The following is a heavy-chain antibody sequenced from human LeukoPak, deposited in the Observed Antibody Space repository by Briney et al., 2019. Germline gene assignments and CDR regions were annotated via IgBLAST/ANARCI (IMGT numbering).Heavy chain of an antibody. D-gene: IGHD3-9*01. CDR3: ALVIKEWGYYFDY. Sequence: GASVKVSCKSSGYTFSRYDINWVRQATGQGLEWMGWVNPNSDNTGYAQKFQGRVTFTRNTSISTAYMELSSLRSEDTAVYYCALVIKEWGYYFDYWGQGTLVTVSS. CDR1: GYTFSRYD. J-gene: IGHJ4*02. CDR2: VNPNSDNT. V-gene: IGHV1-8*03.